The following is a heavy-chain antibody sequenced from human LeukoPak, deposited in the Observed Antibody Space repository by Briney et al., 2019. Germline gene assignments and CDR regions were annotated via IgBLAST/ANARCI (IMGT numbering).Heavy chain of an antibody. V-gene: IGHV3-74*03. D-gene: IGHD1-26*01. CDR3: ARDQRSGWLDP. CDR2: IAGDGSST. J-gene: IGHJ5*02. Sequence: GGSLRLSCAASGFPFTLHFMHWVRQVPGRGLVWVSRIAGDGSSTTYADSVKGRFTISRHNSRNTFYLQMNSLRPEDTAVYYCARDQRSGWLDPWGQGTLVTVSS. CDR1: GFPFTLHF.